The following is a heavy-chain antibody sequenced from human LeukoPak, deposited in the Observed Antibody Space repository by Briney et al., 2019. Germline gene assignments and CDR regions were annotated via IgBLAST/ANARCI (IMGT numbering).Heavy chain of an antibody. Sequence: GGSLRLSCAASGFTFSNAWMSWVRQAPGKGLEWVGRIKSKTDGGTTDYAAPVKGRFTISRDDSKNTLYLQMNSLKTEDTAVYYCTGQLGYYYYYMDVWDKGTTVTVSS. CDR2: IKSKTDGGTT. V-gene: IGHV3-15*01. J-gene: IGHJ6*03. D-gene: IGHD1-1*01. CDR3: TGQLGYYYYYMDV. CDR1: GFTFSNAW.